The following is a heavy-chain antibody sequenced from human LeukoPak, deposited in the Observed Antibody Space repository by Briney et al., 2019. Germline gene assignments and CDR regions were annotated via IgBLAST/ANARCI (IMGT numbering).Heavy chain of an antibody. CDR1: GGIFSSYA. CDR2: IIPIFGTA. V-gene: IGHV1-69*05. Sequence: SVKVSCKASGGIFSSYAIRWVRQAPGQGLEWMGGIIPIFGTAKYAQKFQGRVTITTDESTSTAYMELSSLRSTDTSVYYCARGNYYGSGSYFVGGYWGQGTLVTVSS. CDR3: ARGNYYGSGSYFVGGY. D-gene: IGHD3-10*01. J-gene: IGHJ4*02.